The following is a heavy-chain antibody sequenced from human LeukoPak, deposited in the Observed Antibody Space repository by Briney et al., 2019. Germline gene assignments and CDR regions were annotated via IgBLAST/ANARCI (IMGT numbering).Heavy chain of an antibody. V-gene: IGHV3-23*01. CDR2: ISDSGGST. CDR3: AKRGVVIRVILVGFHKEAYYFES. D-gene: IGHD3/OR15-3a*01. J-gene: IGHJ4*02. Sequence: QPGGSLRLSCAVSGITLNNYGMTWVHQAPGKGLEWVAGISDSGGSTKYADSVKGRFTISRDNPKNTLYLQMNSLRAEDTAVYFCAKRGVVIRVILVGFHKEAYYFESWGQGALVTVSS. CDR1: GITLNNYG.